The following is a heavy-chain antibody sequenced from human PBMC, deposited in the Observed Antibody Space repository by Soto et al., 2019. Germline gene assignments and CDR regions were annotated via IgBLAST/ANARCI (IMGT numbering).Heavy chain of an antibody. CDR1: GGSISSYY. J-gene: IGHJ3*02. D-gene: IGHD3-10*01. Sequence: SETLSLTCTVSGGSISSYYWSWIRQPPGKGLEWIGYIYYSGSTNYNPSLKSRVTISVDTSKNQFSLKLSSVTAADTAVYYCARDYYGSGSYYKDDAFDIWGQGTMVTVSS. CDR3: ARDYYGSGSYYKDDAFDI. V-gene: IGHV4-59*08. CDR2: IYYSGST.